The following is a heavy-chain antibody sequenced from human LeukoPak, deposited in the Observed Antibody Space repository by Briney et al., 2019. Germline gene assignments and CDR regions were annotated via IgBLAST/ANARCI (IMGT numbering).Heavy chain of an antibody. D-gene: IGHD3-3*01. CDR1: GGSFSGFY. CDR3: ERVRHDPLEYGYYMDV. V-gene: IGHV4-34*01. Sequence: SETLSLTCAVDGGSFSGFYWSWIRQTPGKGLEWIGEINHTGKTNYNPSLTDYNPSLKSRVTISVDSSKNELSLRVSSVTAADTGVYFCERVRHDPLEYGYYMDVWGKGTTVTVSS. J-gene: IGHJ6*03. CDR2: INHTGKTNYNPSLT.